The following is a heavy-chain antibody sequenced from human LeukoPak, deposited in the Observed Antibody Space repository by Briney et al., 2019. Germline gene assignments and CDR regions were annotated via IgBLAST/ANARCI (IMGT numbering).Heavy chain of an antibody. V-gene: IGHV5-51*01. CDR2: IYPGDSDT. Sequence: GESLKISCKGSGYSFTSYWIGWVRQIPGKGLEWMGIIYPGDSDTRYSPSFQGQVTISADKSISTAYLQWSSLKASDTAMYYCARLAVVPAAIYNWFDPWGQGTLVTVSS. J-gene: IGHJ5*02. CDR3: ARLAVVPAAIYNWFDP. CDR1: GYSFTSYW. D-gene: IGHD2-2*01.